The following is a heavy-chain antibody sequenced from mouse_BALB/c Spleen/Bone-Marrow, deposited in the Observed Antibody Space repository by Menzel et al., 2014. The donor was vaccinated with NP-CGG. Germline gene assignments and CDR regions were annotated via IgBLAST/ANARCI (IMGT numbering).Heavy chain of an antibody. CDR1: GFTFSSFG. V-gene: IGHV5-17*02. J-gene: IGHJ4*01. D-gene: IGHD2-10*02. CDR3: ARSGYGDYYAMDY. CDR2: ISSGSSTI. Sequence: EVKLVESGGGLVQPGGSRKLSCAASGFTFSSFGIHWVRQAPEKGLEWVAYISSGSSTIYYADTVKGRFTISRDNPKNTLFLQMTSLRSEDMAMYYCARSGYGDYYAMDYWGQGTSVTVSS.